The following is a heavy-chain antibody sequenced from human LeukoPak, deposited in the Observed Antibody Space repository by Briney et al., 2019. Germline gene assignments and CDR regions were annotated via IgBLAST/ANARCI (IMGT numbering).Heavy chain of an antibody. V-gene: IGHV3-48*03. CDR3: ARDQNPYGDQNYYFDY. CDR2: ISSSGSTI. CDR1: GFTFSSYE. D-gene: IGHD4-17*01. Sequence: PGGSLRLSCAASGFTFSSYEMNWVRQAPGKGLEWVSYISSSGSTIYYADSVKGRFTISRDNAKSSLYLQMNSLRAEDTAVYYCARDQNPYGDQNYYFDYWGQGTLVTVSS. J-gene: IGHJ4*02.